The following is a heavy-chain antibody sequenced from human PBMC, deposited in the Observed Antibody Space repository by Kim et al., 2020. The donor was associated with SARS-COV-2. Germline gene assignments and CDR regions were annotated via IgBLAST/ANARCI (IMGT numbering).Heavy chain of an antibody. CDR1: GGSIKSYY. J-gene: IGHJ4*02. D-gene: IGHD1-26*01. V-gene: IGHV4-59*01. CDR3: ARGKLVGASFDY. Sequence: SETLSHTCTVFGGSIKSYYWSWIRQPPGKGLEWIGYFDYTGNTYYNPSLKSRVTISVDTSKNQLSLKLSSVTAADTAVYYCARGKLVGASFDYWGQGTLV. CDR2: FDYTGNT.